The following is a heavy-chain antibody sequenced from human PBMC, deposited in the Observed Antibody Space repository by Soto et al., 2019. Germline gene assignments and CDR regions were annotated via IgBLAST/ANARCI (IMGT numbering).Heavy chain of an antibody. CDR2: FDPEDGET. J-gene: IGHJ3*02. D-gene: IGHD6-19*01. Sequence: GASVKVSCKVSGYTLTELSMHWVRQAPGKGLEWMGGFDPEDGETIYAQNFQGRVTMTEDTSTDTAYMELSSLRSEDTSVYYCAQKSSGYSSGRAFDIWGQGTMVTVSS. CDR1: GYTLTELS. V-gene: IGHV1-24*01. CDR3: AQKSSGYSSGRAFDI.